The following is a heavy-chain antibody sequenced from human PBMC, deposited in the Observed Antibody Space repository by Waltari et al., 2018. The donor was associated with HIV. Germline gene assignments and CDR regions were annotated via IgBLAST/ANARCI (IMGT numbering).Heavy chain of an antibody. Sequence: QLPLQESGPGLVKPSETLSRTGTVSGGSISSSSYYWGWIRQPPGKGLVWMGSIYYSGSTYYNPSLKSRVTISVDTSKNQFSLKLSSVTAADTAVYYCARRVGLNYYCGMDVWGQGTTVTVSS. CDR1: GGSISSSSYY. J-gene: IGHJ6*02. CDR2: IYYSGST. D-gene: IGHD2-15*01. CDR3: ARRVGLNYYCGMDV. V-gene: IGHV4-39*01.